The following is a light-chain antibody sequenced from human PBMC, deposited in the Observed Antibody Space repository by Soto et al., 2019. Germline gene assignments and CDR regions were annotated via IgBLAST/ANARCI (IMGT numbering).Light chain of an antibody. Sequence: QSALTQPASESGSPGQSITISCTGTSSDVGGYNYVSWYQQHPGKAPKLMIYEVSNRPSGVSNRFSGSKSGNTASLTISGLQAEDEADYYCSSYTSSSTPGVFGGGTKVTVL. CDR3: SSYTSSSTPGV. J-gene: IGLJ2*01. V-gene: IGLV2-14*01. CDR2: EVS. CDR1: SSDVGGYNY.